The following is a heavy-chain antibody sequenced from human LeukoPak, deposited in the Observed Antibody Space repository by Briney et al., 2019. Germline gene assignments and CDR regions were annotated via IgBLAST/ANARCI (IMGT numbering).Heavy chain of an antibody. J-gene: IGHJ4*02. CDR3: ARERYSSSWYYFDY. CDR2: ISAYNGNT. D-gene: IGHD6-13*01. CDR1: GYTFTSYG. Sequence: ASVKVSCKASGYTFTSYGISWVRQAPGQGLEWMGWISAYNGNTNYAQKLQGRVTMTTDTSTSTAYMDLRSLRSDDTAVYYCARERYSSSWYYFDYWGQGTLVTVSS. V-gene: IGHV1-18*01.